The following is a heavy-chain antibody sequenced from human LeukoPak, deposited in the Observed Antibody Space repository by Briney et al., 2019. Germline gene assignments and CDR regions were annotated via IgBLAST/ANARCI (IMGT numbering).Heavy chain of an antibody. V-gene: IGHV3-7*01. CDR2: INQGGSEK. CDR1: GFIFSNYW. Sequence: PGGSLRLSCATSGFIFSNYWMSWVRQAPGKGLEWVANINQGGSEKYDVDSAKGRFTISRDNAKNSLYLQMNSLRVEDTAMYYCARVGGGDGSGWSTTDYWGQGTLVTISS. CDR3: ARVGGGDGSGWSTTDY. D-gene: IGHD6-19*01. J-gene: IGHJ4*02.